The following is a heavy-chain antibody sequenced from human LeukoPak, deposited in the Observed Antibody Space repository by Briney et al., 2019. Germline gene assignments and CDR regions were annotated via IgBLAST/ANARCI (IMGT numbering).Heavy chain of an antibody. Sequence: SVKVSCKASGGTFSSYAISWVRQAPGQGLEWMGGIIPIFGTANYAQKFQGRVTITADESTSTAYMELSSLRSEDTAVYYCASERPYYYDSSGYYRTYYFDYWGQGTLVTVSS. CDR1: GGTFSSYA. CDR2: IIPIFGTA. CDR3: ASERPYYYDSSGYYRTYYFDY. D-gene: IGHD3-22*01. J-gene: IGHJ4*02. V-gene: IGHV1-69*13.